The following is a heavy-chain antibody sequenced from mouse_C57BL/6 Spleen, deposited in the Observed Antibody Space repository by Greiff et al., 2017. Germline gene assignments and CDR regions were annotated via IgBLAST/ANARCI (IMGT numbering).Heavy chain of an antibody. J-gene: IGHJ1*03. V-gene: IGHV1-22*01. CDR2: INPNTGGT. D-gene: IGHD1-3*01. CDR3: ARVYRQGYFDV. Sequence: EVQLQQSGPELVKPGASVKMSCKASGYTFTDSNMHWVKQSHGKSLEWIGYINPNTGGTSYNQKFKGKATLTVNQSSRTAYMELRSLTSEDSAVYYCARVYRQGYFDVWGTGTTLTVSS. CDR1: GYTFTDSN.